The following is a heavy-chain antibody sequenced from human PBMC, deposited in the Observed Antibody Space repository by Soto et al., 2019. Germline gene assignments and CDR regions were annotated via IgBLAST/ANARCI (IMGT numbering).Heavy chain of an antibody. CDR1: GYIFTSNV. CDR2: INAGNGNT. CDR3: ARDHPYPGSSWFFFDL. D-gene: IGHD6-13*01. Sequence: ASVKVSCKASGYIFTSNVMHWVRQAPGQRLEWMGWINAGNGNTKYSQKFQGRVTITRDTPASTAFMELSSLRSEDTAVYYCARDHPYPGSSWFFFDLWGQGTLVTVSS. V-gene: IGHV1-3*01. J-gene: IGHJ4*02.